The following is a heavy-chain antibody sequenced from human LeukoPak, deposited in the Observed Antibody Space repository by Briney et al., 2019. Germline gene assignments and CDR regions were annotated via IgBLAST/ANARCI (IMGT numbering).Heavy chain of an antibody. D-gene: IGHD3-10*01. V-gene: IGHV3-30*02. CDR1: GFTFSSYG. CDR2: IRYDGSNE. CDR3: AKDLYGSGSYQIRLFDY. J-gene: IGHJ4*02. Sequence: GGSLRLSCAASGFTFSSYGMHWVRQASGKGLEWVAFIRYDGSNEFYADSVKGRFTISRDNSKNTLYLQMNSLRAEDTAVYYCAKDLYGSGSYQIRLFDYWGQGTLVTVSS.